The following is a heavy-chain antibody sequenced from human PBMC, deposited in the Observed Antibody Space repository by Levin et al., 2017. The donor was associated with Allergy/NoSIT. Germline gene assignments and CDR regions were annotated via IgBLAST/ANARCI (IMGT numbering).Heavy chain of an antibody. D-gene: IGHD6-19*01. CDR1: GFTFSDYY. CDR3: ARERLAGHWLGMIAFDI. CDR2: ISSSGSTI. J-gene: IGHJ3*02. Sequence: GGSLRLSCAASGFTFSDYYMSWIRQAPGKGLEWVSYISSSGSTIYYADSVKGRFTISRDNAKNSLYLQMNSLRAEDTAVYYCARERLAGHWLGMIAFDIWGQGTMVTVSS. V-gene: IGHV3-11*01.